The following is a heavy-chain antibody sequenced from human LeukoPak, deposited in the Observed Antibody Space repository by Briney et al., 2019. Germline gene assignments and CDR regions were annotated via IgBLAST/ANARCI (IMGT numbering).Heavy chain of an antibody. CDR3: ATTRSVRDQLLFPYAFDI. V-gene: IGHV4-59*08. CDR2: IYYSGST. Sequence: KPSETLSLTCTVSGDSISSYYWSWIRQPPGKGLEWIGYIYYSGSTNYNPSLKSRVTISVDTSKNQFSLKLSSVTAADTAVYYCATTRSVRDQLLFPYAFDIWGQGTMVTVSS. J-gene: IGHJ3*02. D-gene: IGHD2-2*01. CDR1: GDSISSYY.